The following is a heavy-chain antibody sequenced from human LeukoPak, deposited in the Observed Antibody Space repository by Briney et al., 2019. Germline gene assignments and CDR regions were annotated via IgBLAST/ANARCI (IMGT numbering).Heavy chain of an antibody. J-gene: IGHJ5*02. V-gene: IGHV1-2*02. CDR2: INPNSGGT. CDR1: GYTFTAYY. D-gene: IGHD2-15*01. Sequence: ASVKVSCKASGYTFTAYYIHWVRQAHGQGLEWMGWINPNSGGTNYAQKFQGRVTMTRDTSIATAYMELTSLRSDDTAVYYCARGFRLAAIEDCFDPWGQGTLVTVSS. CDR3: ARGFRLAAIEDCFDP.